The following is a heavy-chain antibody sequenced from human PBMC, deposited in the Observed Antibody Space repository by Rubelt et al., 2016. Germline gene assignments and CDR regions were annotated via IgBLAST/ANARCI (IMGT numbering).Heavy chain of an antibody. J-gene: IGHJ4*02. CDR2: IYYSGST. CDR1: GGSISSSSYY. Sequence: QLQLQESGPGLVKPSETLSLTCTVSGGSISSSSYYWGWIRQPPGKGLEWIGSIYYSGSTYYNPSLKSRVTLSVDPSMNHFSLKLSAVTAADTAVYYCAREGRMDYDSSGYYLGWGQGTLVTVSS. CDR3: AREGRMDYDSSGYYLG. V-gene: IGHV4-39*02. D-gene: IGHD3-22*01.